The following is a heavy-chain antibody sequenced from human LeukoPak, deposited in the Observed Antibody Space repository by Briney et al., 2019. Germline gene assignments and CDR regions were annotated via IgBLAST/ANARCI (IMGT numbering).Heavy chain of an antibody. J-gene: IGHJ3*02. V-gene: IGHV4-59*08. D-gene: IGHD3-10*01. Sequence: IYYSGSTNYNPSLKSRVTISVDTSKNQFSLKLSSVTAADTAVYYCARHGLWFGEVVAFDIWGQGTMVTVSS. CDR3: ARHGLWFGEVVAFDI. CDR2: IYYSGST.